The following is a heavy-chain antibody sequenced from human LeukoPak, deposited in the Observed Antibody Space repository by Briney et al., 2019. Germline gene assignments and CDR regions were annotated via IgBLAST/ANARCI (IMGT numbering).Heavy chain of an antibody. Sequence: GESLRLSCSAFGFTFGRHWMSWVRQAPGKGPEWVANIRDDGSEKFYANSVKGRFTISRDNAKNSLYLHIDSLTVDDTAVYYCARDLWLGQRGLFYFEYWGHGTPVTVAS. CDR2: IRDDGSEK. V-gene: IGHV3-7*01. CDR1: GFTFGRHW. D-gene: IGHD5-12*01. CDR3: ARDLWLGQRGLFYFEY. J-gene: IGHJ4*01.